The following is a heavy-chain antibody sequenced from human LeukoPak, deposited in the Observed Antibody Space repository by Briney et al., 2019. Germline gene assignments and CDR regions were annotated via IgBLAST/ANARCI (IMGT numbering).Heavy chain of an antibody. CDR3: ARDLAYCGGDCYYYYYYGMDV. V-gene: IGHV1-2*02. J-gene: IGHJ6*02. CDR1: GYTFTGYY. CDR2: INPNSGGT. D-gene: IGHD2-21*02. Sequence: ASVKVSCKASGYTFTGYYMHWVRQAPGQGLEWMGWINPNSGGTNYAQKFQGRVTMTRDTSISTAYMELSRLRSDDAAVYYCARDLAYCGGDCYYYYYYGMDVWGQGTTVTVSS.